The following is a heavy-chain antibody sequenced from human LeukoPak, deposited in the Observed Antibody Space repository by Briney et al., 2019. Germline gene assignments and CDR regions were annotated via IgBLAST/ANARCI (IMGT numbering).Heavy chain of an antibody. J-gene: IGHJ2*01. D-gene: IGHD1-26*01. V-gene: IGHV4-30-4*01. Sequence: SETLSLTCTVSGGSISNDDYYWSWIRQSPGEGLEWIGYIHYSGSTYYSPSLKSRVTISVDTSKNQFSLKLNSVTAADTAVYYCARPNTYTGPYWYFDLWGRGTLVTVSS. CDR1: GGSISNDDYY. CDR2: IHYSGST. CDR3: ARPNTYTGPYWYFDL.